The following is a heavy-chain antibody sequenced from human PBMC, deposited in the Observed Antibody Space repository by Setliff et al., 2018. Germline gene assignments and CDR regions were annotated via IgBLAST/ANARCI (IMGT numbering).Heavy chain of an antibody. J-gene: IGHJ2*01. CDR3: TKDLKKWLQFGWYFDL. CDR2: INPNSGGT. Sequence: RASVKVSCKASGYNFTGYYMYWVRQAPGQGLEWMGWINPNSGGTNYAQKFQGRVSMTRDTSISTAFLELNGLRSDDTAVYYCTKDLKKWLQFGWYFDLWGRGTLVTVSS. V-gene: IGHV1-2*02. CDR1: GYNFTGYY. D-gene: IGHD5-12*01.